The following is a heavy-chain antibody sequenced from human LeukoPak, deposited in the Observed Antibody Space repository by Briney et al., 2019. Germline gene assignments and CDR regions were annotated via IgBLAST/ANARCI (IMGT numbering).Heavy chain of an antibody. CDR3: ARDVVAAVGSFDY. J-gene: IGHJ4*02. CDR1: GGSISSSSYY. Sequence: SETLSLTCTVSGGSISSSSYYWGWFRQPPGKGLEWIGSIYNSGSTYYNPSLKSRVTISIDTSKNQFSLRLSSVTAADTAVYYCARDVVAAVGSFDYWGQGTQVTVSS. CDR2: IYNSGST. V-gene: IGHV4-39*07. D-gene: IGHD2-2*01.